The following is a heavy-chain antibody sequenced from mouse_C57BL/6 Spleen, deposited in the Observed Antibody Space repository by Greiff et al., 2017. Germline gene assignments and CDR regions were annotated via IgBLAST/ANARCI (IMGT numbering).Heavy chain of an antibody. CDR3: TTSDSSGVAY. D-gene: IGHD3-2*02. V-gene: IGHV14-4*01. Sequence: EVQLQQSGAELVRPGASVKLSCTASGFNIKDDYMHWVKQRPEQGLEWIGWIDPENGDTEYASKFQGKATRTADTSSNTAYLQLSSLTSEDTAVYYCTTSDSSGVAYWGQGTLVTVSA. CDR2: IDPENGDT. CDR1: GFNIKDDY. J-gene: IGHJ3*01.